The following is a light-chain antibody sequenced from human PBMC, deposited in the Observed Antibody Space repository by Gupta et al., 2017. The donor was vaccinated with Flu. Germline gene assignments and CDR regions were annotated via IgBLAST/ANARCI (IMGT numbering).Light chain of an antibody. CDR1: QSIIRY. CDR3: QQHDSSPVT. CDR2: GAS. J-gene: IGKJ2*01. V-gene: IGKV3-20*01. Sequence: EIVLTQSPGTLSLSPGERATLSCRASQSIIRYLAWYQQKPGQAPRLLINGASTRATGIPDRISGSGSGTEFTLTISRLEPEDFAVYCCQQHDSSPVTFGQGTKLEIK.